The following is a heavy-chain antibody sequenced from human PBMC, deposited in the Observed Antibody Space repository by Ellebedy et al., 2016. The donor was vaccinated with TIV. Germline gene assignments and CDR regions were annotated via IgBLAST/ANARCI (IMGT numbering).Heavy chain of an antibody. CDR1: GFNFADFG. V-gene: IGHV3-66*01. CDR3: TSDIAGDPLAHFDY. CDR2: IHPGGNT. J-gene: IGHJ4*02. Sequence: GESLKISXAASGFNFADFGMSWVRQAPGKGLEWVSSIHPGGNTYYVDSVKGRFIISRDNSKNTLYLQMNSLRTEDSAVYYCTSDIAGDPLAHFDYWGQGTLVTVSS. D-gene: IGHD7-27*01.